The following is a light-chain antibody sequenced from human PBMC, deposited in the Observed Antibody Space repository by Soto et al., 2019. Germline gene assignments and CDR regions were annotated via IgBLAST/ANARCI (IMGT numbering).Light chain of an antibody. CDR3: SSYAGSKTLV. CDR1: SSDVGGYNY. CDR2: EVS. J-gene: IGLJ2*01. V-gene: IGLV2-8*01. Sequence: QSALTQPPSASGSPGQSVTISCTGTSSDVGGYNYVSWYQQHPGKAPKLMIYEVSKRPSGVPDRFSGSKSGNTASLTVSGLQAEDEDDYYCSSYAGSKTLVFGGGTKLTVL.